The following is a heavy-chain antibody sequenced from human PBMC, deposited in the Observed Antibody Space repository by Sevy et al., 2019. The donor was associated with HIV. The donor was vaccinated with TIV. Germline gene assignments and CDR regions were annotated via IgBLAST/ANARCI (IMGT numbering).Heavy chain of an antibody. J-gene: IGHJ6*02. V-gene: IGHV3-48*03. Sequence: GGSLRLSCAASGFTFSSYEMNWVRQAPGKGLERVSYISSSGSTIYYADSVKGRFTISRDNAKNSLYLQMNSLRAEDTAVYYCARDSSGWQDYGMDVWGQGTTVTVSS. CDR2: ISSSGSTI. CDR3: ARDSSGWQDYGMDV. CDR1: GFTFSSYE. D-gene: IGHD6-19*01.